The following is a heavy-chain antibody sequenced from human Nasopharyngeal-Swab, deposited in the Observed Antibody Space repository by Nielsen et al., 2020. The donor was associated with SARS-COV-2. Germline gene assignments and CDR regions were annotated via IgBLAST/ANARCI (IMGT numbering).Heavy chain of an antibody. CDR1: GFTFSSYS. V-gene: IGHV3-21*01. J-gene: IGHJ3*02. CDR2: ISSSSSYI. Sequence: GGSLRLSCAASGFTFSSYSMNWVRQAPGKGLEWVSSISSSSSYIYYADSVKGRFTISRGNAKNSLYLQMNSLRAEDTAVYYCARGGVGAFDIWGQGTMVTVSS. CDR3: ARGGVGAFDI. D-gene: IGHD2-15*01.